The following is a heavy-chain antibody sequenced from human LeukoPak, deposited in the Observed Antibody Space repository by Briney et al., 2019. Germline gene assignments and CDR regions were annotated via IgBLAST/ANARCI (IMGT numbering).Heavy chain of an antibody. D-gene: IGHD6-13*01. CDR2: IWYDGSNK. CDR1: GFTFSSYG. J-gene: IGHJ4*02. Sequence: GSLSLSCAASGFTFSSYGMHWVRPAPGKGLEWVAVIWYDGSNKYYADSVKGRFTISRDNSKNTLYLQMNSLRAEDTAVYYCAREVLGSSWYESWFDYWGQGTLVTVSS. V-gene: IGHV3-30*19. CDR3: AREVLGSSWYESWFDY.